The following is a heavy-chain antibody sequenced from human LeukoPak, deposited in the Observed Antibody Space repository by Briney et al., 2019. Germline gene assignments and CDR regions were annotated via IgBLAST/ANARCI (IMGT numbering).Heavy chain of an antibody. CDR3: AREGTAKELLMDV. CDR1: GGSISSSSYY. J-gene: IGHJ6*04. Sequence: PSETLSLTCTVSGGSISSSSYYWGWIRQPPGKGLEWIGSIYYSGSTYYNPSLKSRVTISVDTSKNQFSLKLSSVTAADTAVYYCAREGTAKELLMDVWGKGTTVTVSS. CDR2: IYYSGST. V-gene: IGHV4-39*07. D-gene: IGHD6-13*01.